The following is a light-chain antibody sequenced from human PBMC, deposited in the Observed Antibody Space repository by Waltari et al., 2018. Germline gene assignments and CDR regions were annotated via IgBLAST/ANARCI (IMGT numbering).Light chain of an antibody. CDR2: GAS. CDR3: QQYDDWPRT. V-gene: IGKV3-15*01. CDR1: QNLHYN. J-gene: IGKJ1*01. Sequence: EIVMTQPPATLSVSPGESATLSCRAPQNLHYNLAWYQQRPGQPPRLVMYGASTRAAGVPRRFSGRGSGTDFTLTISSLQSEDFAVYYCQQYDDWPRTFGQGTKVEIK.